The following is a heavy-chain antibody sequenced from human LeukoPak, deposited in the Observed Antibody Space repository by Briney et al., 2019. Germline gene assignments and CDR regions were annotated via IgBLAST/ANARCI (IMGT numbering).Heavy chain of an antibody. V-gene: IGHV3-9*01. CDR1: GFTFDDYA. CDR3: AKGPPSFYCSSTSCKGYYFDY. D-gene: IGHD2-2*01. J-gene: IGHJ4*02. Sequence: PGGSLRLSCAASGFTFDDYAMHWVRQAPGKGLEWVSGITWSSINIGYADSVRGRFTISRDNAKNSLYLQMNSLRAEDTALYYCAKGPPSFYCSSTSCKGYYFDYWGQGTLVTVSS. CDR2: ITWSSINI.